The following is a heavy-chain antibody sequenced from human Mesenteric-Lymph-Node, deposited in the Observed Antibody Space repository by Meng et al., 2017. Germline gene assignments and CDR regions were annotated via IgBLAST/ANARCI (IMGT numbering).Heavy chain of an antibody. CDR1: GFTFSSYE. Sequence: GESLKISCAASGFTFSSYEMNWVRQAPGKGLEWLSYISSSGSTIYYADSVKGRFTISRDNAKNSLSLQMNSLRAEDTALYYCARDVVSAYHYNSWDGMDVWGQGTTVTVSS. V-gene: IGHV3-48*03. CDR2: ISSSGSTI. J-gene: IGHJ6*02. CDR3: ARDVVSAYHYNSWDGMDV. D-gene: IGHD3-10*01.